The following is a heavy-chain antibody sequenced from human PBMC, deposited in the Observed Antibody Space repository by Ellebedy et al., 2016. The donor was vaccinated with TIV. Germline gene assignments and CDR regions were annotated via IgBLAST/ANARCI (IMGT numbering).Heavy chain of an antibody. CDR2: ISYDGSNK. D-gene: IGHD6-19*01. CDR3: ARPRNSIAVAALDY. Sequence: GGSLRLXXAASGFTFSSYAMHCVRQAPGKGLEWVAVISYDGSNKYYADSVKGRFTISRDNSKNTLYLQMNSLRAEDTAVYYCARPRNSIAVAALDYWGQGTLVTVSS. V-gene: IGHV3-30-3*01. CDR1: GFTFSSYA. J-gene: IGHJ4*02.